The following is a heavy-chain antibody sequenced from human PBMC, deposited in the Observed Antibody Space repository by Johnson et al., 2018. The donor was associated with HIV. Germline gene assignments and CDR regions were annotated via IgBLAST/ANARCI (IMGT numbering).Heavy chain of an antibody. J-gene: IGHJ3*02. CDR2: INWNGGSI. D-gene: IGHD5-12*01. Sequence: VQLVESGGGVVQPGRSLRLSCAASGFTVSSNYMSWVRQVPGKGLEGVSGINWNGGSIGYADSVKGRFTISRDNAKNSLYLQMNSLRAEDTALYYCAKNMWGFRYSGYDRDAFDSWGQGTMVTVSS. V-gene: IGHV3-20*04. CDR3: AKNMWGFRYSGYDRDAFDS. CDR1: GFTVSSNY.